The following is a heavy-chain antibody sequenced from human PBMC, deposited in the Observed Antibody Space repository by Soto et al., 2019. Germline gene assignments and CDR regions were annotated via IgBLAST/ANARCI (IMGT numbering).Heavy chain of an antibody. Sequence: PSETLSLTCTVSGGSISSGDYYWSWIRPPPGKGLEWIGYIYYSGSTYYNPSLKSRVTISVDTSKNQFSLKLSSVTAADTAVYYCARAGQQWLVRGGSDYWGQGTLVTVSS. V-gene: IGHV4-30-4*01. CDR3: ARAGQQWLVRGGSDY. D-gene: IGHD6-19*01. CDR2: IYYSGST. J-gene: IGHJ4*02. CDR1: GGSISSGDYY.